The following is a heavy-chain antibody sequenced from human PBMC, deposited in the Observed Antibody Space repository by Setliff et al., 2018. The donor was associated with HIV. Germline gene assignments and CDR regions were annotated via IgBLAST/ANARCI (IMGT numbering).Heavy chain of an antibody. CDR1: GGSISSYY. V-gene: IGHV4-59*01. CDR2: IYYSGST. D-gene: IGHD6-19*01. Sequence: PSETLSLTCTVSGGSISSYYWTWIRQPPGKGLEWIGYIYYSGSTNYNPSLKSRVTISVDTSKNQFSLKLSSVTAADTAVYYCAREGLAVAGLNWFDPWGQGTLVTVS. CDR3: AREGLAVAGLNWFDP. J-gene: IGHJ5*02.